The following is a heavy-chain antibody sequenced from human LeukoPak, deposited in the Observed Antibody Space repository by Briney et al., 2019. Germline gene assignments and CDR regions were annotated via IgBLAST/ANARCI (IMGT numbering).Heavy chain of an antibody. CDR3: ARETTIPPYYFDY. D-gene: IGHD3-9*01. J-gene: IGHJ4*02. CDR1: GYTFTSYY. V-gene: IGHV1-8*02. CDR2: MSPNSGNT. Sequence: RASVKVSCKASGYTFTSYYMHWVRRAPGQGLEWMGWMSPNSGNTGYAQKFQGRVTMTRNTSITTAYMELSSLTSEDTAVYYCARETTIPPYYFDYWGLGSQVTVSP.